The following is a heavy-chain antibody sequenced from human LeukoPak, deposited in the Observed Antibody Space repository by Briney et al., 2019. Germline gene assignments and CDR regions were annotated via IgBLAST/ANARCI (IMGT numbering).Heavy chain of an antibody. Sequence: PSETLSLTCTVSGGSISSYYWSWIRHPPGKSLECIGYIYYSGSTNYNPSLKSRVTISVDTSKNQFSLKLSSVTAADTAVYYCARDSSGTYFDYWGQGTLVTVSS. D-gene: IGHD3-10*01. CDR3: ARDSSGTYFDY. V-gene: IGHV4-59*01. CDR2: IYYSGST. J-gene: IGHJ4*02. CDR1: GGSISSYY.